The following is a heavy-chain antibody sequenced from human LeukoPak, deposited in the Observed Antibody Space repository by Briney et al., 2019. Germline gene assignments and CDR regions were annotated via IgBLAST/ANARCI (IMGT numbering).Heavy chain of an antibody. CDR1: GFTVSSNY. J-gene: IGHJ6*03. Sequence: GGSLRLSCAASGFTVSSNYMSWVRQAPGKGLEWVSVIYSGGSTYYADSVKGRFTISRDNSKNTLYLQMNSLRAEDTAVYYCASTESGSQGYYYYYMDVWGKGITVTVSS. CDR3: ASTESGSQGYYYYYMDV. CDR2: IYSGGST. V-gene: IGHV3-66*02. D-gene: IGHD1-26*01.